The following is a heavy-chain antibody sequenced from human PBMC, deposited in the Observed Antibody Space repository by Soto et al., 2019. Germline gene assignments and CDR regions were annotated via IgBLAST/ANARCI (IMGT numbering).Heavy chain of an antibody. Sequence: SETLSLTGTVSGGSISSYYWSWIRQPPGKGLEWIGYIYYSGSTNYNPALKSRVTISVDTSKNQYSLKLSSVTAADTAVYYCAEGAIDYTGYPGAFDIWGQGTMVTVSS. CDR1: GGSISSYY. CDR3: AEGAIDYTGYPGAFDI. V-gene: IGHV4-59*01. D-gene: IGHD2-2*02. J-gene: IGHJ3*02. CDR2: IYYSGST.